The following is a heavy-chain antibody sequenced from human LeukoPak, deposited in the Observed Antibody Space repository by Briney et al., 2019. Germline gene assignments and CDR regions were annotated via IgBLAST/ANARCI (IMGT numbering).Heavy chain of an antibody. J-gene: IGHJ5*02. D-gene: IGHD3-10*01. CDR2: IFTTGST. CDR3: ARGSATYGSGMVWFDP. V-gene: IGHV4-61*09. CDR1: GGSISTGFYY. Sequence: PSETLSLTCSVSGGSISTGFYYWTWIRQPAGKGLEYIGHIFTTGSTKYNLSLKSRVTISVDKSKNQFSLKLSSVTAADTAVYYCARGSATYGSGMVWFDPWGQGTRVTVSS.